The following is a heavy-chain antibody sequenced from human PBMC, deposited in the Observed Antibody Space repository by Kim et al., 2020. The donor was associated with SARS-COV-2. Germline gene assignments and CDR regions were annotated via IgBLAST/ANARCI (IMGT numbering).Heavy chain of an antibody. CDR3: ARDGGYYGSGDAFDI. J-gene: IGHJ3*02. Sequence: GGSLRLSCAAPGFTFSSYAMHWVRQAPGKGLEWVAVISYDGSNKYYADSVKGRFTISRDNSKNTLYLQMNSLRAEDTAVYYCARDGGYYGSGDAFDIWG. V-gene: IGHV3-30*04. CDR2: ISYDGSNK. CDR1: GFTFSSYA. D-gene: IGHD3-10*01.